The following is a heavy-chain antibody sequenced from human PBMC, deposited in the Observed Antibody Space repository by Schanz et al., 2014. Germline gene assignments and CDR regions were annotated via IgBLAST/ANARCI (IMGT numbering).Heavy chain of an antibody. Sequence: EVQLVESGGGLVQPGGSLRLSCAASGFTFSSYGMHWVRQAPGKGLEWLGRIKSKTDGETTDYAAPVKGRFSISRDDSQSTLYLQMNSLKIEDTAVYYCATASSPVREAGAGSSFHLWGQGTLVTVSS. D-gene: IGHD6-13*01. V-gene: IGHV3-15*01. CDR3: ATASSPVREAGAGSSFHL. J-gene: IGHJ5*02. CDR1: GFTFSSYG. CDR2: IKSKTDGETT.